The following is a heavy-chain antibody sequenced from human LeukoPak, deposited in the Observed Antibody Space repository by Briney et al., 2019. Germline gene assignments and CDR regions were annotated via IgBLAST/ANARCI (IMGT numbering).Heavy chain of an antibody. Sequence: ASVKVSCKASGGTFSSYAISWVRQAPGQGLEWMGGIIPIFGTANYAQKFQGRVTITADKSTSTAYMELSSLRSEDTAVYYCARVLGVRGVIMYNYYFGYWGQGTLVTVSS. D-gene: IGHD3-10*01. J-gene: IGHJ4*02. CDR1: GGTFSSYA. V-gene: IGHV1-69*06. CDR3: ARVLGVRGVIMYNYYFGY. CDR2: IIPIFGTA.